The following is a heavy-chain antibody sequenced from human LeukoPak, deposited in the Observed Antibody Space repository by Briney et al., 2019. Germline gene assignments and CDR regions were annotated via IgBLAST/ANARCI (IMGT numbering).Heavy chain of an antibody. Sequence: GGALRLSCAASGFTFSSYAMSGVRQAPGRGVEGVAVIRFDESHKFYADSVKGRFIISRDDSENTLYLQMNSLRAEDTAVYYCARPVGGGVTGTGDWFDPCGRGTLVIVSS. CDR3: ARPVGGGVTGTGDWFDP. CDR2: IRFDESHK. V-gene: IGHV3-33*08. D-gene: IGHD6-19*01. J-gene: IGHJ5*02. CDR1: GFTFSSYA.